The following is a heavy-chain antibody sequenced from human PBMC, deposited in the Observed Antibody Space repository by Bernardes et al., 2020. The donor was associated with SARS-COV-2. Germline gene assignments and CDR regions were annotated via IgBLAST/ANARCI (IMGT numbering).Heavy chain of an antibody. Sequence: SETLSLTCGVSGASISSNTNWWSWVRQSKGKELEWIREVFYNGNTNYTPSLRRRVTISIAHFHSQFSLKLTSVTAADTAIYYCAGFHFGHGCNPEGYWGRGTLVTVSS. J-gene: IGHJ4*02. CDR1: GASISSNTNW. V-gene: IGHV4-4*02. CDR2: VFYNGNT. CDR3: AGFHFGHGCNPEGY. D-gene: IGHD3-3*01.